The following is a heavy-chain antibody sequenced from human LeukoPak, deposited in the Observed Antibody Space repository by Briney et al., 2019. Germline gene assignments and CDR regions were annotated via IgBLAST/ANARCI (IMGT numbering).Heavy chain of an antibody. CDR3: ARLYCTGGSYYGKYYFDY. CDR2: ISSSSSYI. Sequence: GGSLRLSCAASGFTFSSYSMNWVRQAPGKGLEWVSSISSSSSYIYYADSVKGRFTISRDNTKNSLSLQMNSLRADDTAVYYCARLYCTGGSYYGKYYFDYWGQGALVTVSS. CDR1: GFTFSSYS. J-gene: IGHJ4*02. V-gene: IGHV3-21*01. D-gene: IGHD2-8*02.